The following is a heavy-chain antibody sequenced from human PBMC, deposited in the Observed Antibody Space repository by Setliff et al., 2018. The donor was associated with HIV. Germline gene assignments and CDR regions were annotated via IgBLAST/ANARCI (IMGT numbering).Heavy chain of an antibody. D-gene: IGHD6-13*01. Sequence: SETLSLTCTVSGGSFSSGNYYWSWIRQPAGKGLEWIGHIYSIENTNYNPSLKSRVTISVDTSKNQFSLNLRSLTAADTAVYYCAREDKYGYSSSWYNYWGQGALVTVSS. CDR3: AREDKYGYSSSWYNY. V-gene: IGHV4-61*09. J-gene: IGHJ4*02. CDR1: GGSFSSGNYY. CDR2: IYSIENT.